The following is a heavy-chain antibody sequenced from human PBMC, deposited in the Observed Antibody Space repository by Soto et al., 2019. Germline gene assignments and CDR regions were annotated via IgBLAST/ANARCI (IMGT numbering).Heavy chain of an antibody. V-gene: IGHV3-74*01. J-gene: IGHJ6*02. Sequence: VGSLRLSCGASGFTFDTYWMNWVRQAPGKGPEWLSGTNSDGTISSYADSVKGRFTISRDNARNTLSLQMNSLRADDTAVYYCARLSGDHSAFFSYGMDAWGQGTTVTVSS. CDR2: TNSDGTIS. D-gene: IGHD2-21*01. CDR1: GFTFDTYW. CDR3: ARLSGDHSAFFSYGMDA.